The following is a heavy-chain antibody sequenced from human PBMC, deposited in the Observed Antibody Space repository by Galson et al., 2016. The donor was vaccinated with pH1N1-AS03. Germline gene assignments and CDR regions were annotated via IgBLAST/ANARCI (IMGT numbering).Heavy chain of an antibody. CDR1: GYIFTGFY. Sequence: SVKVSCKASGYIFTGFYVHWVRQAPGQGLEWMGWIHPNDGVTNYAQKFQAWVTMTRDTSSSTAYLELTGLKSDDTAVYYCARDPRGPCRGPTGPTAYSFGMDVWGQGTTVIVSS. J-gene: IGHJ6*02. CDR3: ARDPRGPCRGPTGPTAYSFGMDV. D-gene: IGHD2-15*01. V-gene: IGHV1-2*04. CDR2: IHPNDGVT.